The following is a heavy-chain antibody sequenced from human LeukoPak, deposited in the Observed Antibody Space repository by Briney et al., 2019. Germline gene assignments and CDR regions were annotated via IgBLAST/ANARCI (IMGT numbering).Heavy chain of an antibody. CDR3: ARGSGWNYYYYYMDV. Sequence: SETLSLTCAVYGGSFSGYYWSWIRQPPGKGLEWIGEINHSGSTNYNPSLKSRVTISVDTSKNQFSLKLSSVTAADTAMYYCARGSGWNYYYYYMDVWGEGTTVTVSS. J-gene: IGHJ6*03. V-gene: IGHV4-34*01. D-gene: IGHD6-19*01. CDR2: INHSGST. CDR1: GGSFSGYY.